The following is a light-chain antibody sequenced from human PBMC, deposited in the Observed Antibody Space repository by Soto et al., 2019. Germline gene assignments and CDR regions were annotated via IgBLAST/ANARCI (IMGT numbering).Light chain of an antibody. V-gene: IGKV3-20*01. CDR2: GTS. J-gene: IGKJ4*01. Sequence: VLMQSPGTLSLSRGERATLSCRASERIYSAYLGWYQQKPGQAPRLLIYGTSSRATGIPDRFSGSGSGTDFTLTISRLEPEDFAVYYCQQYGSPLTFGGGTKVDIK. CDR3: QQYGSPLT. CDR1: ERIYSAY.